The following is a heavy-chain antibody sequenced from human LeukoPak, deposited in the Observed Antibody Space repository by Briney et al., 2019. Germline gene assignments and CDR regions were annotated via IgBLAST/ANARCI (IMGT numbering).Heavy chain of an antibody. V-gene: IGHV3-21*04. Sequence: GGSLRLSCAASGFTFSSYNMNWVRQAPGKGLDWVSSISTTSSYISYTDSVKGRFTISRDNAKNSLYLQMNSLRVEDTAVYYCARTYSSGWYRYFDYWGQGTLVTVSS. CDR2: ISTTSSYI. D-gene: IGHD6-19*01. CDR3: ARTYSSGWYRYFDY. J-gene: IGHJ4*02. CDR1: GFTFSSYN.